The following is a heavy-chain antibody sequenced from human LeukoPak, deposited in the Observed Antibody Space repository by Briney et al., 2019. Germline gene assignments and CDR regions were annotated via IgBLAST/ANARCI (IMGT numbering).Heavy chain of an antibody. CDR3: ANHPAAHNWFDP. V-gene: IGHV3-23*01. J-gene: IGHJ5*02. CDR1: GFTFSSYA. CDR2: ISGSGGST. Sequence: PGGSLRLSCAASGFTFSSYAMSWVRQSPGKGLEWVSAISGSGGSTYYADPVKGRFTISRDNSKNTLYLQMNSLRAADTAVYCCANHPAAHNWFDPWGQGTLVTVSS.